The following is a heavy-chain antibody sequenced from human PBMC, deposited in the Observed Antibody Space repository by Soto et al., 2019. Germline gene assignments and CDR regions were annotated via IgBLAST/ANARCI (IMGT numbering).Heavy chain of an antibody. V-gene: IGHV3-30*04. D-gene: IGHD2-21*02. CDR2: ISYDGRNK. CDR3: ASFGGAVVVTALRFGY. Sequence: QVQLVESGGGVVQPGRSLRLSCAASGFTFSSYAMHWVRQAPGKGLEWVAVISYDGRNKYYADSVKGRFTISRDNYKNAVYPQMNRLRGEDRAVYLCASFGGAVVVTALRFGYWGQGTLVTVSS. J-gene: IGHJ4*02. CDR1: GFTFSSYA.